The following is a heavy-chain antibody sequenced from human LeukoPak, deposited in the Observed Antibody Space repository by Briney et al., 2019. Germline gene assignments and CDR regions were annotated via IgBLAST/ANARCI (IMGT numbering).Heavy chain of an antibody. CDR3: ARDARYCSGVSCYSGAFDI. CDR2: INAGNGNT. CDR1: GYTFTSYA. J-gene: IGHJ3*02. V-gene: IGHV1-3*03. D-gene: IGHD2-15*01. Sequence: ASVKVSCKASGYTFTSYAMHWVRQAPGQRLEWMGWINAGNGNTKYSQEFQGRVTITRDTSASTAYMELSSLRSEDMAVYYCARDARYCSGVSCYSGAFDIWGQGTMVTVSS.